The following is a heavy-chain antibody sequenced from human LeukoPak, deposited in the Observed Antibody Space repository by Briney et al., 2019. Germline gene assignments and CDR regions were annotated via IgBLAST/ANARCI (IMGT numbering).Heavy chain of an antibody. CDR3: AKGLGENWFDP. V-gene: IGHV3-30*18. Sequence: PGGSLRLSCAASGFTFSSYGMHWVRQAPGKGLEWVAVISYDGSNKYYADSVKGRFTISRDNSKNTLYLQMNSLRAEDTAVYYCAKGLGENWFDPWGQGTLVTVSS. J-gene: IGHJ5*02. D-gene: IGHD1-26*01. CDR2: ISYDGSNK. CDR1: GFTFSSYG.